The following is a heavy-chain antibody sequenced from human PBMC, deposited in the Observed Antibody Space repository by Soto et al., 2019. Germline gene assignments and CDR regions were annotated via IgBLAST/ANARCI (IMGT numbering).Heavy chain of an antibody. V-gene: IGHV3-23*01. D-gene: IGHD6-13*01. J-gene: IGHJ4*02. CDR2: ISGSGGTT. CDR3: AKDLQYSSTGFAGY. CDR1: GFIFSNYA. Sequence: EVQLLESGGGLVQPGGSLRLSCAASGFIFSNYAMSWVRQAPGKGLEWVSAISGSGGTTYYADSVKGRFTISRDNSKNTLYLQMNSRRAEDTAVYYCAKDLQYSSTGFAGYWGQGTLVTVSS.